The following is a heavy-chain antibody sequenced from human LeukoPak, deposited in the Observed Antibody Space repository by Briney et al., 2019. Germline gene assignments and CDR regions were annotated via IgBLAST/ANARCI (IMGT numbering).Heavy chain of an antibody. J-gene: IGHJ5*02. CDR2: MNPNIGNT. V-gene: IGHV1-8*01. CDR3: ARGRWLRHWFDP. CDR1: GYTFTSYD. D-gene: IGHD5-12*01. Sequence: ASVRVSCKASGYTFTSYDINWVRQATGQGLEWMVWMNPNIGNTGYAQKCQGRVTMTRNTSISTAYMELSSLRSEDTAVYYCARGRWLRHWFDPWGEGTLVTVSS.